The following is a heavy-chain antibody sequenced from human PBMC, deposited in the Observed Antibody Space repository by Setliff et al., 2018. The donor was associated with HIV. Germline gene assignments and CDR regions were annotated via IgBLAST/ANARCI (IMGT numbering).Heavy chain of an antibody. J-gene: IGHJ4*02. CDR1: GYTFTGYY. CDR3: ATFYDSGTLTSFDY. V-gene: IGHV1-2*02. D-gene: IGHD3-10*01. CDR2: INPNSGDT. Sequence: GASVKVSCKASGYTFTGYYMHWVRQAPGQGLEWMGWINPNSGDTNYAQKFQGRVTMTEETSTQTAYMELSSLRSEDTAVYYCATFYDSGTLTSFDYWGQGTLVTVSS.